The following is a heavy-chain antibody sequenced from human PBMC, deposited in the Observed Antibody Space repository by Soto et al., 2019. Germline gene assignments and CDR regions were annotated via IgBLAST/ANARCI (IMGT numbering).Heavy chain of an antibody. D-gene: IGHD3-9*01. CDR1: GGSISNNRW. Sequence: QVKLQESGPGLEKPSGTLSLTCAVSGGSISNNRWWTWVRQAPGKGLEWIGEIHDRGSTNYNMSLKSRATVSIDRSKNQFSLEMGAVTAADTAVYYCAGQWAAGYGAFDPWGQGTLVTVSS. J-gene: IGHJ5*02. CDR3: AGQWAAGYGAFDP. CDR2: IHDRGST. V-gene: IGHV4-4*02.